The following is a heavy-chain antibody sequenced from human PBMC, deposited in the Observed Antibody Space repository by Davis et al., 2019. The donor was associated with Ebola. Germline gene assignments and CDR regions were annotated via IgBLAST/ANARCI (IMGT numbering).Heavy chain of an antibody. D-gene: IGHD2-8*01. CDR3: ARHGYCTNGVCLYYYYYMDV. CDR1: GGPLSGSH. J-gene: IGHJ6*03. V-gene: IGHV4-34*10. Sequence: SETLSLTCAVYGGPLSGSHWNWIRQPPGKGLEWIGEINHSGSTNYSPSFQGHVTISADKSISTAYLQWSSLKASDTAMYYCARHGYCTNGVCLYYYYYMDVWGKGTTVTVSS. CDR2: INHSGST.